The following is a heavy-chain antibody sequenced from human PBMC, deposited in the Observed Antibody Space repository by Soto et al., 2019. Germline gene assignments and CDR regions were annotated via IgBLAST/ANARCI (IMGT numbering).Heavy chain of an antibody. CDR1: CGTFSSYA. J-gene: IGHJ6*02. CDR3: ARSYCSSTSCYISAHYYYYGMDV. V-gene: IGHV1-69*13. Sequence: SVKVSCKSSCGTFSSYAISWVRQAPGQGLEWMGGIIPIFGTANYAQKFQGRVTITADESTSTAYMELSSLRSEDTAVYYCARSYCSSTSCYISAHYYYYGMDVWGQGTTVTVSS. CDR2: IIPIFGTA. D-gene: IGHD2-2*02.